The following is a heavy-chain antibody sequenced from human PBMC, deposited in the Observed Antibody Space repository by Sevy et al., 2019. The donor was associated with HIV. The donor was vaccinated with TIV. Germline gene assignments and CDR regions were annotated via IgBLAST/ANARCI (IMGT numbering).Heavy chain of an antibody. CDR3: ARGLGALPGYYYAMDV. CDR1: GFTFSNHA. CDR2: IRNDGSHE. D-gene: IGHD6-6*01. Sequence: GGSLRLSCTASGFTFSNHAMHWVRQGPGKGPEWVAFIRNDGSHEYYADSVKGRFTISRDNAKNSLYLQMNSLTAEDTAVYYCARGLGALPGYYYAMDVWGQGTTVTVSS. V-gene: IGHV3-30*02. J-gene: IGHJ6*02.